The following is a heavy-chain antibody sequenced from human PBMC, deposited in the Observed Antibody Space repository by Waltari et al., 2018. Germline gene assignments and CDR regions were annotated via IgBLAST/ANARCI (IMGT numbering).Heavy chain of an antibody. J-gene: IGHJ4*02. D-gene: IGHD5-18*01. CDR3: ARARRDTAMVTGDY. Sequence: QVQLVESGGGVVQPGRSLRLSCAASGSTFSTYPRHWVRQAPGKGLEWVAVISYDGSNKYYADSVKGRFTISRDNSKNTLYLQMNSLRAEDTAVYYCARARRDTAMVTGDYWGQGTLVTVSS. CDR1: GSTFSTYP. V-gene: IGHV3-30-3*01. CDR2: ISYDGSNK.